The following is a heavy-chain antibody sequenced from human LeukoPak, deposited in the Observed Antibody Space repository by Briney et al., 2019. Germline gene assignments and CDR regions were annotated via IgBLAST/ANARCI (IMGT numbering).Heavy chain of an antibody. V-gene: IGHV1-46*01. J-gene: IGHJ3*02. Sequence: VASVKVSCKASGYTFSSYYMHWVRQAPGQGLEWMGIINPSGGGTSYAQKFQGRVTMTGDTSTSTVYMDLSSLRSEGTAMYYCARGYYDTRGSAFDIWGQGTMVTVSS. CDR3: ARGYYDTRGSAFDI. CDR1: GYTFSSYY. CDR2: INPSGGGT. D-gene: IGHD3-22*01.